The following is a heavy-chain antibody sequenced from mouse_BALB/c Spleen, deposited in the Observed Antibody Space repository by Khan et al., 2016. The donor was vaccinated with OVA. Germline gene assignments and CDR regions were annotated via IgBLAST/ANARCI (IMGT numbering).Heavy chain of an antibody. CDR1: GFNIKDYY. V-gene: IGHV14-1*02. D-gene: IGHD2-3*01. Sequence: VQLKQSGAELVRPGALVKLSCKASGFNIKDYYMHWVKQRPEQGLVWIGRIDPENGNTIYDPKFQGKASITSDTSSNTAYLQLSSLTSEDTCVYYCARDGYSPWFAYWGQGTLVTVSA. CDR2: IDPENGNT. J-gene: IGHJ3*01. CDR3: ARDGYSPWFAY.